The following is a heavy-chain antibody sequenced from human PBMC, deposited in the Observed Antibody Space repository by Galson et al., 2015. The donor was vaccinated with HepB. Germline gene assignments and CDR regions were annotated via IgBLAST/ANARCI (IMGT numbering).Heavy chain of an antibody. D-gene: IGHD5-12*01. CDR2: ISYDGSNK. CDR1: GFAFSSYA. CDR3: ARFDLAEWLRQYYYYGMDV. J-gene: IGHJ6*02. V-gene: IGHV3-30-3*01. Sequence: SLRLSCAASGFAFSSYAMHWVRQAPGKGLEWVAVISYDGSNKYYADSVKGRFTISRDNSKNTLYLQMNSLRAEDTAVYYCARFDLAEWLRQYYYYGMDVWGQGTTVTVSS.